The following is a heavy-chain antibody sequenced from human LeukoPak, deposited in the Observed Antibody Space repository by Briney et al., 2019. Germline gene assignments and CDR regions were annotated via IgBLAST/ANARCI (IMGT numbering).Heavy chain of an antibody. CDR1: GFTFSSFW. J-gene: IGHJ3*02. Sequence: GGSLRLSFAASGFTFSSFWIEWVRQPPGKGLGLVSSIYSDGSSTTYADSVKGRFTISRDNAKNTLHLQMNSLRAEDTAVYYCARGRDVYNYYGHDSFDIWGQGTMVTVSS. D-gene: IGHD5-24*01. V-gene: IGHV3-74*01. CDR2: IYSDGSST. CDR3: ARGRDVYNYYGHDSFDI.